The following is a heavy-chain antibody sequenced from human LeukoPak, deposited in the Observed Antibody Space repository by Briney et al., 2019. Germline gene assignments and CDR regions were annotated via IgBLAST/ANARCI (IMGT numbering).Heavy chain of an antibody. D-gene: IGHD1-14*01. Sequence: TSETLSLTCTVSGGSINSGGYYWSWIRQPAGKGLEWIGRIYTTGSTYYNPSLKSRVTISVDTSKNQFSLKLSSVTAADTAVYYCAREDNLRSNWFDPWGQGTLVTVSS. CDR2: IYTTGST. CDR1: GGSINSGGYY. CDR3: AREDNLRSNWFDP. J-gene: IGHJ5*02. V-gene: IGHV4-61*02.